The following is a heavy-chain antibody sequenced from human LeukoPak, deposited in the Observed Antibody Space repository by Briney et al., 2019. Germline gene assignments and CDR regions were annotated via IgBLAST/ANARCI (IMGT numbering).Heavy chain of an antibody. V-gene: IGHV4-59*01. Sequence: SETLSLTCTVSGGSISSYYWSWIRQPPGKGLEWIGYIYYSGSTNYNPPLKSRVTISVDTSKNQFSLKLSSVTAADTAVYYCARATYEAGGSSGWYYFDYWGQGTLVTVSS. CDR2: IYYSGST. CDR1: GGSISSYY. J-gene: IGHJ4*02. CDR3: ARATYEAGGSSGWYYFDY. D-gene: IGHD6-19*01.